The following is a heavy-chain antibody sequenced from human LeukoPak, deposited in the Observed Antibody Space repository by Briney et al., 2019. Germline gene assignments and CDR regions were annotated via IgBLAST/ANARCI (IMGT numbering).Heavy chain of an antibody. CDR1: GGSISSYY. Sequence: PSETLSLTCTVSGGSISSYYWSWIRQPPGKGLEWIGYIYYSGSTNYNPSLKSRVTISVDTSKNQFSLKLSSVTAADTAVYYCARDATYSGYGGFDYWGQGTLVTVSS. J-gene: IGHJ4*02. CDR2: IYYSGST. CDR3: ARDATYSGYGGFDY. V-gene: IGHV4-59*01. D-gene: IGHD5-12*01.